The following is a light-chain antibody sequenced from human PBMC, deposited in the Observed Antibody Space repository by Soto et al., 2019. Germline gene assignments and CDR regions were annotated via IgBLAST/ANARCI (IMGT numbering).Light chain of an antibody. CDR3: QQYNNWPPEIT. V-gene: IGKV3-15*01. CDR2: GAS. Sequence: EIVMTQSPATLSVSPGERATLSCRASQSVSSNLAWYQQKPGQAPRLLIYGASTRATGIPARFSGSRSGTEFTLTISSLQSEDFAVYYCQQYNNWPPEITFGQGTRLEIK. CDR1: QSVSSN. J-gene: IGKJ5*01.